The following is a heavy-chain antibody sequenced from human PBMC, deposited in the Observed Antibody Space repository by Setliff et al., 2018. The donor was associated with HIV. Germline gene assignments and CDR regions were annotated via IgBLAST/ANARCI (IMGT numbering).Heavy chain of an antibody. Sequence: SETLSLTCAVYDGSFSGSFSGYYWSWIRQPPGKGLEWIGEINHSGSTSYNPSLESRVTISVDMSKNQFSLKLTSVTAADTAAYYCARGLPPPLIMVRGVIRFGYMDIWGKGTTVTVSS. CDR2: INHSGST. V-gene: IGHV4-34*01. CDR3: ARGLPPPLIMVRGVIRFGYMDI. CDR1: DGSFSGSFSGYY. J-gene: IGHJ6*03. D-gene: IGHD3-10*01.